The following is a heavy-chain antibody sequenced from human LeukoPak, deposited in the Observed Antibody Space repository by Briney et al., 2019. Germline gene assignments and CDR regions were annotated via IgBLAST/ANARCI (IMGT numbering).Heavy chain of an antibody. J-gene: IGHJ4*02. Sequence: ASVKVSCKASGYTFASYGISWVRQAPGQGLEWMGWISAYNGNINYAQKLQGRVTMTTDTSTSTAYMELRSLRSDDTAVYYCARDGSGYSSGWPLRYWGQGTLVTVSS. CDR1: GYTFASYG. CDR2: ISAYNGNI. V-gene: IGHV1-18*01. D-gene: IGHD6-19*01. CDR3: ARDGSGYSSGWPLRY.